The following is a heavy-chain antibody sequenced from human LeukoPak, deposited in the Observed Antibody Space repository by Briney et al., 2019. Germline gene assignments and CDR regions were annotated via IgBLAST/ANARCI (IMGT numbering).Heavy chain of an antibody. Sequence: PSETLSLTCAVYGGSFSGYYWSWIRQLPGKGLEWIGYIYYSGSTNYNPSLKSRVTISVDTSKNQFSLKLSSVTAADTAVYYCARSTGSGTGSGSPDPFDYWGQGTLVTVSS. J-gene: IGHJ4*02. CDR3: ARSTGSGTGSGSPDPFDY. CDR1: GGSFSGYY. CDR2: IYYSGST. V-gene: IGHV4-59*01. D-gene: IGHD3-10*01.